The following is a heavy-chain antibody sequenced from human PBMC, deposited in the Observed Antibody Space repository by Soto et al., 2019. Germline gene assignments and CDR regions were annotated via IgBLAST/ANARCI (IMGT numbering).Heavy chain of an antibody. CDR3: AGTFDYYGMDV. V-gene: IGHV4-38-2*01. CDR1: GYSIASGYY. CDR2: IYHAGSV. Sequence: PSETLSLTCAVSGYSIASGYYWAWIRQSPGKGLEWIGSIYHAGSVYYSPSLNSRVAVSLDTSKNHFSLKLTSVTAADTAVYYCAGTFDYYGMDVWGQGTTVTVSS. J-gene: IGHJ6*02. D-gene: IGHD1-1*01.